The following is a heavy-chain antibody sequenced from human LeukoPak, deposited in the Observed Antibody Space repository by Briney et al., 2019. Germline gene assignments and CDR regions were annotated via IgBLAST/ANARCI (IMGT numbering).Heavy chain of an antibody. CDR2: IYPGDSDT. CDR1: GYSFTSYW. D-gene: IGHD5-18*01. Sequence: GESLKISCKGSGYSFTSYWIGWVRQMPGKGLEWMGIIYPGDSDTRYSPSFQGQVTISADKSISTAYLQWSSLKASDTAMYYRARKGSGYSPKYYYMDVGGKGTTVPTSS. V-gene: IGHV5-51*01. J-gene: IGHJ6*03. CDR3: ARKGSGYSPKYYYMDV.